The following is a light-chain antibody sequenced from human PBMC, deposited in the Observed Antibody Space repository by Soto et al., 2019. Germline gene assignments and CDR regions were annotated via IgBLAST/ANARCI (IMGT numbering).Light chain of an antibody. CDR2: NNN. J-gene: IGLJ1*01. Sequence: QSVLTRPPSASGTPGQKVTISCSGSISNIGPNAVNWYQQLPGAAPNLLVYNNNQRPSWVSDRFSGSKSGTSASLAISGLQYDDEADDYCAAWDGSLNGLVFGTGTKLTVL. CDR3: AAWDGSLNGLV. CDR1: ISNIGPNA. V-gene: IGLV1-44*01.